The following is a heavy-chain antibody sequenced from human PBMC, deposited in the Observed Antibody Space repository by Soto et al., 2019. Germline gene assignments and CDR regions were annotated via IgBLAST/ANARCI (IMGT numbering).Heavy chain of an antibody. J-gene: IGHJ4*02. CDR3: ARRDSYYDFWSGYPTKGNDY. CDR2: INAGNGNT. D-gene: IGHD3-3*01. Sequence: GASVKVSCKASGYTFTSYAMHLGRPAPGQRLEWMGWINAGNGNTKYSQKFQGRVTITRDTSASTAYMELSSLRSEDTAVYYCARRDSYYDFWSGYPTKGNDYWGQGTLVTVSS. V-gene: IGHV1-3*01. CDR1: GYTFTSYA.